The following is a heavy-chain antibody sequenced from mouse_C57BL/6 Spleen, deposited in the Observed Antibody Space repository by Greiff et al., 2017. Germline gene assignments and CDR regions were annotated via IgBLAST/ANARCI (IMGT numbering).Heavy chain of an antibody. J-gene: IGHJ1*03. CDR3: ARLGTIDYYGSSHYWYFDV. D-gene: IGHD1-1*01. Sequence: EVQLQQSGPELVKPGDSVKISCKASGYSFTGYFMNWVMQSHGKSLEWIGRINPYNGDTFYNQKFKGKATLTVDKSSSTAHMELRSLTSEDSAVYYCARLGTIDYYGSSHYWYFDVWGTRTTVTVSS. CDR1: GYSFTGYF. V-gene: IGHV1-20*01. CDR2: INPYNGDT.